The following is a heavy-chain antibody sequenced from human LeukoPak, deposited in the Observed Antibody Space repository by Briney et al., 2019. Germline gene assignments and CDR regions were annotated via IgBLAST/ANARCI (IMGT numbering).Heavy chain of an antibody. CDR1: GGSISSSSYY. Sequence: SETLSLTCTVSGGSISSSSYYWGWIRQPPGKGLEWIGSIYYSGSTYYNPSLKSRVTISVDTSKNQLSLKLSSVTAADTAVYYCARKQYYYDSSGYSNWFDPWGQGTLVTVSS. CDR2: IYYSGST. D-gene: IGHD3-22*01. J-gene: IGHJ5*02. CDR3: ARKQYYYDSSGYSNWFDP. V-gene: IGHV4-39*01.